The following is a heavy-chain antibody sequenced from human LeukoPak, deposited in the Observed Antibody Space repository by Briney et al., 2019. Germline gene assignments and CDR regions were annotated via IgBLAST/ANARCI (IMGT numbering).Heavy chain of an antibody. J-gene: IGHJ3*02. D-gene: IGHD6-19*01. V-gene: IGHV4-39*01. Sequence: SETLSLTCTVSGGSISGSPHYWGWIRQTPGKGLEWIGSIYYSGSSYYNPSLKSGVTVSVDTSKNQFSLKLSSVTAADTAVYYCARHLTSDWRLGGFDIWGQGTMVTVSS. CDR3: ARHLTSDWRLGGFDI. CDR2: IYYSGSS. CDR1: GGSISGSPHY.